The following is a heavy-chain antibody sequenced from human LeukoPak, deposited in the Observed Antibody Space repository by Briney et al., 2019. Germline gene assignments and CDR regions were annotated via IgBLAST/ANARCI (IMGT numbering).Heavy chain of an antibody. V-gene: IGHV1-2*02. CDR2: INPNSGGT. Sequence: ASVKVSCKASGYTFTGYYMHWVRQAPGQGLEWMGWINPNSGGTNYAQKFQGRVTMTRDTSISTAYMELSRLRSDDTAVYYCARSFAHNRETKYSSSYYAFDIWGQGTMVTVSS. J-gene: IGHJ3*02. D-gene: IGHD6-13*01. CDR1: GYTFTGYY. CDR3: ARSFAHNRETKYSSSYYAFDI.